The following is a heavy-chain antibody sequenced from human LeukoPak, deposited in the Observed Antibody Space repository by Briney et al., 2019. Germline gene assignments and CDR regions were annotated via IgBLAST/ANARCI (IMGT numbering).Heavy chain of an antibody. D-gene: IGHD3-10*01. Sequence: GESLKISCKGSGYSFTSYWIGWVRQMPGKGLEWMGIIYPGDSDTRYSPSFQGQVTISADKSISTAYLQWSSLKASDTAMYYCARPYGSGSCVSDAFDIWGQGTMVTVSS. CDR3: ARPYGSGSCVSDAFDI. V-gene: IGHV5-51*01. CDR2: IYPGDSDT. J-gene: IGHJ3*02. CDR1: GYSFTSYW.